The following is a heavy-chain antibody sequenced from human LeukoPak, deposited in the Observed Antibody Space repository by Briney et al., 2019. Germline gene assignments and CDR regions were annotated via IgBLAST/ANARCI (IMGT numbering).Heavy chain of an antibody. CDR1: GFTFSSYW. V-gene: IGHV3-74*03. J-gene: IGHJ1*01. CDR3: YGANAEH. D-gene: IGHD4-23*01. CDR2: TNTDGSST. Sequence: PGGSLRLSCAASGFTFSSYWMHWVRQARGKGLVWVSGTNTDGSSTMYADSVKGRFTIARDNAKNTLYLQMNSLRAEDTAVYYCYGANAEHWGQGTLVTVSS.